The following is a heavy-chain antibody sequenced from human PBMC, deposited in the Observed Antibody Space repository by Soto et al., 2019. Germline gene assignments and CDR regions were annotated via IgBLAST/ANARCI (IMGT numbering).Heavy chain of an antibody. Sequence: PSETLSVTCTVSGGSIINHYWSWIRQPPGKGLEWIGYIYYSGSTNYNPSLKSRVTISVDTSKNQFSLNLTSLTAADTAIYYCARANWYSEYWGPGTLVTVSS. CDR1: GGSIINHY. D-gene: IGHD7-27*01. J-gene: IGHJ4*02. V-gene: IGHV4-59*11. CDR2: IYYSGST. CDR3: ARANWYSEY.